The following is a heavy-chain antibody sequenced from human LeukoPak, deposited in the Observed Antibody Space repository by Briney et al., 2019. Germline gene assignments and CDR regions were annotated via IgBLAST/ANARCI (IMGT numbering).Heavy chain of an antibody. Sequence: SETLSLTCAVYGGSFSGYYWSWIRQPPGKGLEWIGEINHSGSTNYNPSLKSRVTISVDTSKNQFSLKLSSVTAADTAVSYCASGTLTGTYGMDVWGQGTTVTVSS. D-gene: IGHD1-20*01. CDR3: ASGTLTGTYGMDV. CDR2: INHSGST. CDR1: GGSFSGYY. J-gene: IGHJ6*02. V-gene: IGHV4-34*01.